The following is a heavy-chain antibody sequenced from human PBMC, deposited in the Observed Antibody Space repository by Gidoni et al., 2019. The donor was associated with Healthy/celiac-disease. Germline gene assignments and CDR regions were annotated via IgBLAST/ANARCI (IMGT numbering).Heavy chain of an antibody. V-gene: IGHV1-18*04. CDR2: ISDYNGNT. J-gene: IGHJ6*03. Sequence: QVQLVQSGAEVTKPGASVKVACKASGSTFTSYGISWVRQAPGQGLEWMGWISDYNGNTNGAQKLQGRVTMTTDTATSTANMELRSLRSDDTAVYYCARTGGRLVLASYYYYMDVWGKGTTVTVSS. D-gene: IGHD3-16*01. CDR3: ARTGGRLVLASYYYYMDV. CDR1: GSTFTSYG.